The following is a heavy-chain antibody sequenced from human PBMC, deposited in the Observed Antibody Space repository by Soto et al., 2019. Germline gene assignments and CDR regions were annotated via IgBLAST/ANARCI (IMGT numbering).Heavy chain of an antibody. CDR2: IYYSGST. CDR3: ARGWELLDYYYGMDV. D-gene: IGHD1-26*01. CDR1: GGSISSSSYY. J-gene: IGHJ6*02. Sequence: SSETLSLTCTVSGGSISSSSYYWGWIRQPPGKGLEWIGSIYYSGSTYYNPSLKSRVTISVDTSKNQFSLKLSSVTAADTAVYYCARGWELLDYYYGMDVWGQGTTVTVSS. V-gene: IGHV4-39*01.